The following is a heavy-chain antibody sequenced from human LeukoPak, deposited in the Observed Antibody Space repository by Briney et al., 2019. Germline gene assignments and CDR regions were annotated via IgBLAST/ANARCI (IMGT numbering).Heavy chain of an antibody. CDR3: VRLYDDYTNGHFDS. D-gene: IGHD4-11*01. J-gene: IGHJ4*02. CDR2: ITSSSSYI. Sequence: GGSLRLSCAASGFTFSSYSMNGVRQAPGKGLEWVSSITSSSSYIYYADSVKGRFTISRHNAKNSLYLQLNSLRAEDTAVYYCVRLYDDYTNGHFDSWGQGTLVTVSS. V-gene: IGHV3-21*01. CDR1: GFTFSSYS.